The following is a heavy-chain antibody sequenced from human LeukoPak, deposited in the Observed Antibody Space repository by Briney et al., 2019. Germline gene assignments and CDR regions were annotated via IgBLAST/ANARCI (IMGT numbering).Heavy chain of an antibody. Sequence: GASVKVSCKASGYTFTSYDINWVRQATGQGLEWMGWMNPNSGNTGYAQKFQGRVTMTRNTSISTAYMELSSLRSEDTAVYYCARGPFVVVPAATASMDVWGKGTTVTVPS. V-gene: IGHV1-8*01. CDR2: MNPNSGNT. CDR1: GYTFTSYD. D-gene: IGHD2-2*01. J-gene: IGHJ6*03. CDR3: ARGPFVVVPAATASMDV.